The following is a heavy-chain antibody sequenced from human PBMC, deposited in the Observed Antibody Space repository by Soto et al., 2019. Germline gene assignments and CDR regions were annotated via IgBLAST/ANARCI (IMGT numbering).Heavy chain of an antibody. CDR2: IYYSGST. J-gene: IGHJ5*02. D-gene: IGHD4-17*01. Sequence: QVQLQESGPGLVKPSETLSLTCTVSGGSISSYYWSWIRQPPGKGLEWIGYIYYSGSTNYNPSLKSRVTISVDTSKNQFSLKLSSVTAADTAVYYCARRSYGDYWDAWFDPWGQGTLVTVSS. V-gene: IGHV4-59*08. CDR1: GGSISSYY. CDR3: ARRSYGDYWDAWFDP.